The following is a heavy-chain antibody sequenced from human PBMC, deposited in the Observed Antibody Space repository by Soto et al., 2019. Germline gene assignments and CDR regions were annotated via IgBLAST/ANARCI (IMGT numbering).Heavy chain of an antibody. CDR3: ATHWTGVPRHYYGMDV. CDR2: IIPIFGTA. D-gene: IGHD2-8*02. Sequence: QVQLVQSGAEVKKPASSVKVSCKASGGTFSSYVISWVRQAPGQGLEWMGGIIPIFGTADYAQKFQGRVTITADESTSTAYMELSSLRSEDTAVYYCATHWTGVPRHYYGMDVWGQGTTVTVSS. V-gene: IGHV1-69*12. CDR1: GGTFSSYV. J-gene: IGHJ6*02.